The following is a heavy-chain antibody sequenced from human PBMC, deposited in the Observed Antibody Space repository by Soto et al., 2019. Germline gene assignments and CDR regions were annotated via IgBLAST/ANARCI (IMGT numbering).Heavy chain of an antibody. J-gene: IGHJ2*01. CDR3: ARLKRDIVVVIAATPPYWYFDL. CDR1: GGSISSSNW. CDR2: IYHSGST. V-gene: IGHV4-4*02. Sequence: QVQLQESGPGLVKPSGTLSLTCAVSGGSISSSNWWSWVRQPPGRGLEWIGGIYHSGSTNYNPSLQSRGTISVDKSKNPLSLTLSSVTAADTAVYYCARLKRDIVVVIAATPPYWYFDLWGRGTLVTVSS. D-gene: IGHD2-15*01.